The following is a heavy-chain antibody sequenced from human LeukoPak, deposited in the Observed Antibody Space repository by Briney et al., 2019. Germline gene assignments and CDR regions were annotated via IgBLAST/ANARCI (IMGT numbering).Heavy chain of an antibody. CDR2: IYPSGDTT. CDR3: ARGRGLAVAAKYYFDY. J-gene: IGHJ4*02. D-gene: IGHD6-19*01. V-gene: IGHV1-46*01. CDR1: GYSFTSHY. Sequence: ASVKVSCKASGYSFTSHYMHWVRQAPGQGLEWMGIIYPSGDTTTYAQKFQGRVTMTRGTSTSTVYMELSSLRSEDTAVYYCARGRGLAVAAKYYFDYWGQGTLVTVSS.